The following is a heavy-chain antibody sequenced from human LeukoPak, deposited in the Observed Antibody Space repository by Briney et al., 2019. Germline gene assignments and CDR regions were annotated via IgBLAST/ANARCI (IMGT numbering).Heavy chain of an antibody. CDR1: GFTFSSYS. J-gene: IGHJ3*02. CDR2: INLDGNGR. D-gene: IGHD3-3*01. Sequence: PGGSLRLSCAASGFTFSSYSMNWVRQAPGKGLEWVANINLDGNGRFYVDSVKGRFTISRDNNKKSVYLQMNSLRAEDTAVYYCARDTDDFQGLDIWGQGTRVTVSS. V-gene: IGHV3-7*01. CDR3: ARDTDDFQGLDI.